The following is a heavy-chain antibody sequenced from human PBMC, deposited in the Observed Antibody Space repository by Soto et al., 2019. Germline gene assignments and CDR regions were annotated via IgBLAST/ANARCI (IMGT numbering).Heavy chain of an antibody. CDR3: ATSPRFAFDF. Sequence: QVQLQESGPGLVKPSETLSLICTVSGGSVSGDKNYWSWIRQSPGKGLEWIGYISYSGATNYIPSLESRLTISVDRSKNQFALKLSSVTASDTALYYCATSPRFAFDFWGQGTTVIVSS. CDR1: GGSVSGDKNY. V-gene: IGHV4-61*01. D-gene: IGHD3-16*01. CDR2: ISYSGAT. J-gene: IGHJ3*01.